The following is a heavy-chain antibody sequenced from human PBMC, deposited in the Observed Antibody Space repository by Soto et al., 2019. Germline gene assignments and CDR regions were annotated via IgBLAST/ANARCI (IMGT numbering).Heavy chain of an antibody. CDR3: ATKYQLLFGYAFDI. V-gene: IGHV1-24*01. Sequence: ASVKVSCKVSGYTLTELSMHWVRQAPGKGLEWMGGFDPEDGETIYAQKFQGRVTMTEDTSTDTAYMELSSLRSEDTVVYYCATKYQLLFGYAFDIWGQGTMVTVSS. CDR2: FDPEDGET. D-gene: IGHD2-2*01. CDR1: GYTLTELS. J-gene: IGHJ3*02.